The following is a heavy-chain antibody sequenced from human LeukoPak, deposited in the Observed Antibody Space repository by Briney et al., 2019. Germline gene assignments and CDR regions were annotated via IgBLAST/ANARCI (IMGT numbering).Heavy chain of an antibody. CDR3: AREGGFYRPLDY. Sequence: TSGTLSLTCGVSGGSITSTNWWTWFRQPPGKGLEWIGEVHLDGRTNYNPSLTGRLTMSVDLYENHISLKLTSVTAADTAVYYCAREGGFYRPLDYSGQGTLVTVSS. CDR2: VHLDGRT. D-gene: IGHD3-3*01. CDR1: GGSITSTNW. J-gene: IGHJ4*02. V-gene: IGHV4-4*02.